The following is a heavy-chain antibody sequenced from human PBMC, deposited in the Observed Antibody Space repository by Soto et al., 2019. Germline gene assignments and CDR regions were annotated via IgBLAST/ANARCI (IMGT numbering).Heavy chain of an antibody. CDR3: VKGYGGHDG. J-gene: IGHJ4*02. V-gene: IGHV3-74*01. D-gene: IGHD5-18*01. CDR2: IDTDGSRT. Sequence: PGGSLGLACAASGFPFSSHWMHLVRQSPGKGLVWVSRIDTDGSRTNYADSVKGRFTMSRDNAKNTAFLQMNSLRAEDTAVYYCVKGYGGHDGWGQGNLATV. CDR1: GFPFSSHW.